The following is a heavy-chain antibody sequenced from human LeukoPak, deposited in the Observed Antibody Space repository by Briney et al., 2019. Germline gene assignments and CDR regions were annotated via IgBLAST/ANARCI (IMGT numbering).Heavy chain of an antibody. J-gene: IGHJ4*02. V-gene: IGHV1-2*02. D-gene: IGHD2-2*01. Sequence: ASVKLSCKASGYTFTAYYMQWVRQAPGQGLEYMGWINSNSGDTNYAQKFQGRVTMTRDTSSSTVYMDLRSLRSGDTAVYYCAREGLVCSTTSCHYFDSWGQGALVTVSS. CDR3: AREGLVCSTTSCHYFDS. CDR1: GYTFTAYY. CDR2: INSNSGDT.